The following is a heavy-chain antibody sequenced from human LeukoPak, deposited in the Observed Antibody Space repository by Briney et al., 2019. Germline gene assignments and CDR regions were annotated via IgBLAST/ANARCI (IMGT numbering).Heavy chain of an antibody. CDR3: ARERYFDSNWFDP. D-gene: IGHD3-9*01. J-gene: IGHJ5*02. CDR2: INAGNGNT. V-gene: IGHV1-3*03. Sequence: ASVKVSCKASGYTFTSYAMHWVRQAPGQRLEGMGWINAGNGNTKYSQEFQGRVTITRDTSASTAYMELSSLSSEDMAVYYCARERYFDSNWFDPWGQGTLVTVSS. CDR1: GYTFTSYA.